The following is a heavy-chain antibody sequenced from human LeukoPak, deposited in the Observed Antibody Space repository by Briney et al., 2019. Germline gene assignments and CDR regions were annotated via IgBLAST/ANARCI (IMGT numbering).Heavy chain of an antibody. J-gene: IGHJ2*01. CDR1: GGSTSSSSCY. CDR2: IYYSGST. D-gene: IGHD4-17*01. Sequence: SETLSLTCTVSGGSTSSSSCYWGWIRQPPGKGLEWIGSIYYSGSTYYNPSLKSRVTISVDTSKNQFSLKLSSVTAADTAVYYCARTVTYWYFDPWGRGTLVTVSS. CDR3: ARTVTYWYFDP. V-gene: IGHV4-39*01.